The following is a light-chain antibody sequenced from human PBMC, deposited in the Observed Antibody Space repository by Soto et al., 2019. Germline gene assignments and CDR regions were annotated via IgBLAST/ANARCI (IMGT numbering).Light chain of an antibody. CDR3: SSYTSSSTEV. J-gene: IGLJ2*01. V-gene: IGLV2-14*01. CDR2: EVS. CDR1: SSDVGGYNY. Sequence: QSALTQPASVSGSPGQSITISCTGTSSDVGGYNYVSWYQQHPGKAPKLMIYEVSNRPSGVYNRFSGSKSVNTASLTVSGLQAEDEADYYCSSYTSSSTEVFGGGTKLTVL.